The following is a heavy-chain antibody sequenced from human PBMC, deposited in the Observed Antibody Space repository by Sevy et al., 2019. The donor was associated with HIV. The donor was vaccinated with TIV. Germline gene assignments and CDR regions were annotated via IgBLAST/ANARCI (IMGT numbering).Heavy chain of an antibody. J-gene: IGHJ6*02. D-gene: IGHD2-2*01. CDR3: AGYCSSTSCYDYYYGMDV. Sequence: ASVKVSCKASGGTFSSYAISWVRQAPGQGLEWMGRNIPILGIANYAQKFQGRVTITADKSTSTAYMELSSLRSEDTAVYYCAGYCSSTSCYDYYYGMDVWGQRTTVTVSS. CDR1: GGTFSSYA. CDR2: NIPILGIA. V-gene: IGHV1-69*04.